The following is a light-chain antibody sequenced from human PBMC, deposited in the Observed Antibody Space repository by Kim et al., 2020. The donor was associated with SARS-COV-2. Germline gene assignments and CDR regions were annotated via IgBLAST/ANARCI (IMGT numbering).Light chain of an antibody. CDR2: GAS. J-gene: IGKJ1*01. CDR1: QSVSSSY. CDR3: QQYGTSPEWT. V-gene: IGKV3-20*01. Sequence: PGESATLSCRASQSVSSSYLAWYQQKPGQAPRLLIYGASSRATGIPDRFSGSGSGTDFTLTISRLEPEDFAVYYCQQYGTSPEWTFGQGTKVEIK.